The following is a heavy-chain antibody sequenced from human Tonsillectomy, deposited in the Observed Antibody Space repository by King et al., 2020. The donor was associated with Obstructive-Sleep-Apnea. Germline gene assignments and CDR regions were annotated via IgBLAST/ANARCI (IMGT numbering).Heavy chain of an antibody. CDR3: VRDVRVEWCGDTLFDY. CDR1: GDSLSSSTDY. V-gene: IGHV4-39*07. D-gene: IGHD2-8*01. CDR2: VYYTGRT. J-gene: IGHJ4*02. Sequence: LQLQESGPGLVKPSETLSLTCTVSGDSLSSSTDYWGWIRQPPGKGLEWIGSVYYTGRTYYKTSLASRGIISLVTSKSQFFLKLNSVTAAETAAYYCVRDVRVEWCGDTLFDYWGQGTLVTVSS.